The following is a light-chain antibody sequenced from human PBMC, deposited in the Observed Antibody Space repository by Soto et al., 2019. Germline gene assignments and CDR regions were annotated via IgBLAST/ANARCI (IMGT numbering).Light chain of an antibody. CDR2: EVS. V-gene: IGLV2-14*01. J-gene: IGLJ1*01. CDR3: SSYTSSSTYV. CDR1: SSDVGGYNY. Sequence: QSVLTQPASVSGSPGQSITISCTVTSSDVGGYNYVSWFQQHPGKAPKLMIYEVSNRPSGVSDRFSGSKSGNTASLTISGLQAEDEADYYCSSYTSSSTYVLGTGTKVTVL.